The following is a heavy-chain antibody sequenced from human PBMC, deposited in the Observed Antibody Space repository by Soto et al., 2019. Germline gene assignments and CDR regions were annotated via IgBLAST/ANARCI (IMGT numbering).Heavy chain of an antibody. Sequence: SETLSLTCTVSGGSISSGGYYWSWIRQHPGKGLEWIGYIYYSGSTYYNPSLKSRVTISVDTSKNQFSLKLSSVTAADTAVYYCARDSLDFGGNWFDPWGQGTLVTVS. CDR2: IYYSGST. V-gene: IGHV4-31*03. D-gene: IGHD4-17*01. CDR1: GGSISSGGYY. J-gene: IGHJ5*02. CDR3: ARDSLDFGGNWFDP.